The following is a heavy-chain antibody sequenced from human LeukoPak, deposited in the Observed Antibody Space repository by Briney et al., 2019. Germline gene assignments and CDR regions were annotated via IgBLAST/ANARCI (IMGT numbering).Heavy chain of an antibody. CDR1: GGSFSGYY. CDR2: INHSGST. Sequence: SETLSLTCAVYGGSFSGYYWSWIRQPPGKGLEWIGEINHSGSTNYNPSLKSRVTISVDTSKNQFSLKLSSVTAADTAVYYCARGPEVLWFGDRDWFDPWGQGTLVTVSS. V-gene: IGHV4-34*01. D-gene: IGHD3-10*01. CDR3: ARGPEVLWFGDRDWFDP. J-gene: IGHJ5*02.